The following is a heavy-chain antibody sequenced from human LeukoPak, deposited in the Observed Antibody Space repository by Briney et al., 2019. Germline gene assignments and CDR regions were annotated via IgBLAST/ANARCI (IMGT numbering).Heavy chain of an antibody. CDR1: GGTFSSYA. Sequence: SVKVSCKASGGTFSSYAISWVRQAPGQGLEWMGRIIPILGIANYAQKFQGRVTITADKSASTAYMELSSLRSEDTAVYYCARDRWRQDSYGYVDYWGQGTLVTVSS. J-gene: IGHJ4*02. CDR2: IIPILGIA. D-gene: IGHD5-18*01. V-gene: IGHV1-69*04. CDR3: ARDRWRQDSYGYVDY.